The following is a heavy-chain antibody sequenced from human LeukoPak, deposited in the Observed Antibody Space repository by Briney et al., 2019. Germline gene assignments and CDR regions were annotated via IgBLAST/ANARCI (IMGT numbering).Heavy chain of an antibody. CDR1: GFTFSSYA. CDR2: INSDGSST. V-gene: IGHV3-74*01. Sequence: GGSLRLSCAASGFTFSSYAMSWARQAPGKGLVWVSRINSDGSSTSYADSVKGRFTISRDNAKNTLYLQMNSLRAEDTAVYYCAREGSYGQFDYWGQGTLVTVSS. CDR3: AREGSYGQFDY. J-gene: IGHJ4*02. D-gene: IGHD5-18*01.